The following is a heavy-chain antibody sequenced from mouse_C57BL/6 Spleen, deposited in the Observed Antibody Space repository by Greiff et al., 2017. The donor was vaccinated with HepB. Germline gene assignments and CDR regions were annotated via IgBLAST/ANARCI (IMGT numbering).Heavy chain of an antibody. V-gene: IGHV1-82*01. Sequence: VQLQQSGPELVKPGASVKISCKASGYAFSSSWMNWVKQRPGKGLEWIGRIYPGDGDTNYNGKFKGKATLTADKSSSTAYMQLSSLTSEDSAVYCCARWGSSYAMDYWGQGTSVTVSS. J-gene: IGHJ4*01. CDR2: IYPGDGDT. D-gene: IGHD1-1*01. CDR1: GYAFSSSW. CDR3: ARWGSSYAMDY.